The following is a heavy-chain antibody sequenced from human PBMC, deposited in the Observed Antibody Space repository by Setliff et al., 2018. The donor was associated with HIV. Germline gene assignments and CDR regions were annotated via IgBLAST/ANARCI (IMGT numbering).Heavy chain of an antibody. V-gene: IGHV4-34*01. CDR3: AREHCSGGSCNGFDI. Sequence: KASETLSLTCAVYGGSFNGYYWSWIRQPPGKGLEWIGEINHSGTTNYNPSLKSRVTISLDTSRNQFSLKLGSVTAADTAMYYCAREHCSGGSCNGFDIWGQGTMVTVSS. CDR1: GGSFNGYY. J-gene: IGHJ3*02. D-gene: IGHD2-15*01. CDR2: INHSGTT.